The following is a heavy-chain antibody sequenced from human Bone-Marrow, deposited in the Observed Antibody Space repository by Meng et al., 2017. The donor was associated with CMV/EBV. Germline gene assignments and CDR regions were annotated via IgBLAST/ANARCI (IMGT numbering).Heavy chain of an antibody. Sequence: ESLKISCAVYGGSFSGYYWSWIRQPPGKGLEWIGEINHSGSTNYNPSLKSRVTISVDTSKNQFSLKLSSVTAADTVVYYCTLGLWWHGMDVWGQGTTVTVSS. CDR3: TLGLWWHGMDV. CDR1: GGSFSGYY. D-gene: IGHD4/OR15-4a*01. V-gene: IGHV4-34*01. CDR2: INHSGST. J-gene: IGHJ6*02.